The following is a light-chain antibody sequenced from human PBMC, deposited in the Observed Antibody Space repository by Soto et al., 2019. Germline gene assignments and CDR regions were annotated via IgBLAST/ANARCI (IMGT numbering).Light chain of an antibody. Sequence: EIVMPHSPATLSVSPGERATLSCRASQSVSNNLAWYQQKPGQAPRLLIYGASTRATAIPARFSGSGSGTEFTLTISSLQSEDFAVYFCQQYDNWPYTFGQGTKLEIK. CDR1: QSVSNN. CDR2: GAS. J-gene: IGKJ2*01. V-gene: IGKV3-15*01. CDR3: QQYDNWPYT.